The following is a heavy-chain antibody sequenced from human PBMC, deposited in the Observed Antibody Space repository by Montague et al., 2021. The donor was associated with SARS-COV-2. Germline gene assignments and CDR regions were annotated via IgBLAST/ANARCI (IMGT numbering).Heavy chain of an antibody. J-gene: IGHJ4*02. Sequence: SETLSLTCTVSGGSIRSYSWSWIRQPAAKGLDWIGRIFASGGTIYSPSLRSRVSMSVDASKNQFSFILTSVTVADTGVYFCAGAGGFYGSGGYSLWGQGTLVTVSS. CDR3: AGAGGFYGSGGYSL. D-gene: IGHD3-10*01. CDR1: GGSIRSYS. V-gene: IGHV4-4*07. CDR2: IFASGGT.